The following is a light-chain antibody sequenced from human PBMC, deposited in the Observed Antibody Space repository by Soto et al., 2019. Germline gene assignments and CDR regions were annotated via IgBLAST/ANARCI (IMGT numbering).Light chain of an antibody. V-gene: IGLV2-14*01. CDR2: EVS. Sequence: QSALTQPASVSGSPGQSITISCTGTSSDVGGYNYVCWYQQHPGKAPKLMIYEVSNRPSGVSNRFSGSKSGNTASLTISGLQAEDEADYYCSSYTSSSTPYVFGTGTTLTVL. CDR1: SSDVGGYNY. J-gene: IGLJ1*01. CDR3: SSYTSSSTPYV.